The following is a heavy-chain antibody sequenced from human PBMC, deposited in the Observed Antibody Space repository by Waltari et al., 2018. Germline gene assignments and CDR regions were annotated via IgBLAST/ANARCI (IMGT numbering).Heavy chain of an antibody. J-gene: IGHJ6*03. CDR2: ISTSDSSI. CDR1: GFTFRRYE. Sequence: EVQLVESGGGLVPPGGSLRLSCVASGFTFRRYEVNWFRQAPGKGLEWISHISTSDSSIFYADSVKGRFTISSDNAKNSLYLQMNSLRGEDTAVYYCARVGGNYYYYMDVWGKGTTVTVSS. D-gene: IGHD3-16*01. CDR3: ARVGGNYYYYMDV. V-gene: IGHV3-48*03.